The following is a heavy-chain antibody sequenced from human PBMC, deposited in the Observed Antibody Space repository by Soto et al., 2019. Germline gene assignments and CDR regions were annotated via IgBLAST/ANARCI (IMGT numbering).Heavy chain of an antibody. Sequence: QVQLVQSGAEVKKPGSSVKVSCKASGGTFSSYAISWVRQAPGQGLEWMGGIIPIFGTANYAQKFQGRVTITADESTSTAYMELSSVRSEDTAVYYCARSRTAAGTTGLEYFQHWGQGTLVTVSS. V-gene: IGHV1-69*12. CDR2: IIPIFGTA. CDR3: ARSRTAAGTTGLEYFQH. CDR1: GGTFSSYA. J-gene: IGHJ1*01. D-gene: IGHD6-13*01.